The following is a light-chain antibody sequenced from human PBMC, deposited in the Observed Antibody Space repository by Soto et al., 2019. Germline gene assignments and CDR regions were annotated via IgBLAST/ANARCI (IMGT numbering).Light chain of an antibody. CDR1: HDIGNS. CDR3: QKSDHLPL. CDR2: DAY. Sequence: DIQITQSPPSLSASVGDRVTITCQASHDIGNSLNWYQAKPGQAPKLVIYDAYNLETGVPSTFSGSGYGTLFTFTISGLRPEDIETYYCQKSDHLPLFGPGTKVDIK. J-gene: IGKJ3*01. V-gene: IGKV1-33*01.